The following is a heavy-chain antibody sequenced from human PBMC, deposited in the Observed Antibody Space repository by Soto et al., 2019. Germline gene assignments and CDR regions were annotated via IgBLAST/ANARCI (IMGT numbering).Heavy chain of an antibody. J-gene: IGHJ2*01. CDR3: ATDTTMWVSWYFDL. CDR2: IYYSGST. D-gene: IGHD5-12*01. CDR1: GGSISSRSYY. Sequence: SETLSLTCTVSGGSISSRSYYWGWIRQPPGKGLEWIGSIYYSGSTYYNPSLKSRVTISVDTSKNQFSLKLSSVTAADTAVYYCATDTTMWVSWYFDLWGRGTLVTVSS. V-gene: IGHV4-39*01.